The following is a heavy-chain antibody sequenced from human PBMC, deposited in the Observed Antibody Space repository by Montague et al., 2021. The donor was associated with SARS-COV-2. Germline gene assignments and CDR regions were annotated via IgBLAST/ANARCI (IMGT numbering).Heavy chain of an antibody. V-gene: IGHV4-31*03. CDR3: ARVEFDGGYDSVPLDV. CDR2: IYYSGST. CDR1: GYSTSSGYF. Sequence: TLSLTCSVSGYSTSSGYFWGWIRQHPGKGLEWIGYIYYSGSTYYNPSLKSRVTISVDTSKNQFSLKLSSVTAADTAVYYCARVEFDGGYDSVPLDVWGQGTTVTVSS. D-gene: IGHD5-12*01. J-gene: IGHJ6*02.